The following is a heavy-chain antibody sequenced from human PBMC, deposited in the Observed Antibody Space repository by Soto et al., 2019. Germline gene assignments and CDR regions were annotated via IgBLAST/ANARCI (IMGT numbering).Heavy chain of an antibody. CDR3: ARESEYSGYDQGSFDY. CDR2: INHSGST. D-gene: IGHD5-12*01. Sequence: SETLSLTCAVYGGSFSGYYWSWIRQPPGKGLEWIGEINHSGSTNYNPSLKSRVTISVDTSKNQFSLKLSSVTAADTAVYYCARESEYSGYDQGSFDYWGQGTLVTVS. CDR1: GGSFSGYY. J-gene: IGHJ4*02. V-gene: IGHV4-34*01.